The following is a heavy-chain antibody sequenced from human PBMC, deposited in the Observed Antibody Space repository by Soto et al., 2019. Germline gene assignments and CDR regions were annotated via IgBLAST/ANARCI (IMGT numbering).Heavy chain of an antibody. CDR1: GFTFSSYA. V-gene: IGHV3-23*01. J-gene: IGHJ4*02. D-gene: IGHD3-3*01. Sequence: PGGSVRLSCAASGFTFSSYAMSWVRQAPGKGLEWVSAISGSGGSTYYADSVKGRFTISRDNSKNTLYLQMNSLRAEDTAVYYCAKDSANYDFWGGYFDYWGQGTLVTVSS. CDR2: ISGSGGST. CDR3: AKDSANYDFWGGYFDY.